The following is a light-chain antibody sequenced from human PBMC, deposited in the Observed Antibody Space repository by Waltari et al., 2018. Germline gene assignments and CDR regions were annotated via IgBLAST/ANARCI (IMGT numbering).Light chain of an antibody. V-gene: IGKV1-5*03. CDR3: QQYNSNSLLT. CDR1: QSINNR. J-gene: IGKJ4*01. CDR2: KAS. Sequence: DIQMTQSPSTLSASVGDRVTITCRASQSINNRLAWYQQKPGKAPNLLIYKASTLETGVPSMFSGSVSGTEFTLTISSLQPDDFATYYCQQYNSNSLLTFGGGTKVEIK.